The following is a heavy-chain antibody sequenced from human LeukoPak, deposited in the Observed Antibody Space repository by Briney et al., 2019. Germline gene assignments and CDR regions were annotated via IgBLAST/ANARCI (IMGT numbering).Heavy chain of an antibody. V-gene: IGHV4-59*08. CDR2: IYYSGNT. J-gene: IGHJ4*02. Sequence: SETLSLTCTVSGDSISNYYWTWIRQPPGKGLEWIGYIYYSGNTNYNPSLKSRVTISLDTSQNQFSLKLTSGTDADTAMYYCARRNAKTPSYSYYWGQGALVTVSS. D-gene: IGHD2-2*01. CDR3: ARRNAKTPSYSYY. CDR1: GDSISNYY.